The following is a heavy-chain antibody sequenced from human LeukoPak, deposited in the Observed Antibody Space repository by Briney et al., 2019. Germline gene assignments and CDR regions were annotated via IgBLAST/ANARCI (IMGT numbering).Heavy chain of an antibody. CDR3: ASDSSSVFDDAFDI. V-gene: IGHV3-53*01. D-gene: IGHD6-6*01. CDR1: GFTVTNNY. J-gene: IGHJ3*02. CDR2: IYSGGST. Sequence: GGSLRLSCAASGFTVTNNYMSWVRQAQGKGLEWVSVIYSGGSTYYADSVKGRFTISRDNSKNTLYLQMNSLRVEDTAVYYCASDSSSVFDDAFDIWGQGTLVTVSS.